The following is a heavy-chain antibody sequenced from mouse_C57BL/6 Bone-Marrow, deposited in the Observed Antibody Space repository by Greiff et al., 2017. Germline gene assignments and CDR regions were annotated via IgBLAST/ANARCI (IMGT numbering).Heavy chain of an antibody. CDR3: TTWAPFAY. Sequence: EVQLQQSGAELVRPGASVKLSCTASGFNIKDDYMHWVKQRPEQGLEWIGRIDPENGDTEYASKFQGKATITADTSSNTAYLQLSSLTSEDTAVYYCTTWAPFAYWGQGTLVTVSA. CDR1: GFNIKDDY. V-gene: IGHV14-4*01. CDR2: IDPENGDT. J-gene: IGHJ3*01.